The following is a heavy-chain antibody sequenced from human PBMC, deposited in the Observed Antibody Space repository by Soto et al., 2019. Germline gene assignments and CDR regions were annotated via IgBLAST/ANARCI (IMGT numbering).Heavy chain of an antibody. D-gene: IGHD3-16*02. J-gene: IGHJ3*02. Sequence: ASVQVSCKSSGGTFSSYAISWVRQAPGQGLEWMGGIIPIFGTANYAQKFQGRVTITADESTSTAYMELSSLRSEDTAVYYCARALVGQYDYVWGSYRSDAFDIWGQGTMVTGSS. CDR1: GGTFSSYA. CDR3: ARALVGQYDYVWGSYRSDAFDI. V-gene: IGHV1-69*13. CDR2: IIPIFGTA.